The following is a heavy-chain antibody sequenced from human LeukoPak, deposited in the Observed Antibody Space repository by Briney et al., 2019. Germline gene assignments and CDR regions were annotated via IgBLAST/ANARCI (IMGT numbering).Heavy chain of an antibody. CDR1: GYTLTELS. CDR3: ATGMVTHPDAFDI. V-gene: IGHV1-24*01. Sequence: ASVKVSCKFSGYTLTELSMHWERQAPGKGLEWMGGFDPEDGETIYAQKFQGRVTMTEDTSTDTAYMELSSLRSEDTAVYDCATGMVTHPDAFDIWGQGTMVTVSS. J-gene: IGHJ3*02. D-gene: IGHD2-21*02. CDR2: FDPEDGET.